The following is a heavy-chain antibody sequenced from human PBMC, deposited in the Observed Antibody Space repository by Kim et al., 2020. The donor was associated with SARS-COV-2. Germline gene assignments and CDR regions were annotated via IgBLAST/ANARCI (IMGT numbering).Heavy chain of an antibody. V-gene: IGHV3-7*01. D-gene: IGHD6-13*01. J-gene: IGHJ4*02. CDR2: IKQDGSEK. Sequence: GGSLRLSCVASGFTFSSYWMSWVRQAPGKGLEWVANIKQDGSEKYYVDSVKGRFTISRDNAKNSLYLQMNSLRAEDTAVYYCARDSTLIAAAGTNDYWGQGTLVTVSS. CDR1: GFTFSSYW. CDR3: ARDSTLIAAAGTNDY.